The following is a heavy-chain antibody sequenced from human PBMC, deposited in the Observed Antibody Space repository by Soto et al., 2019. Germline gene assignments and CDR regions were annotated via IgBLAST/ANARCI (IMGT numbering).Heavy chain of an antibody. J-gene: IGHJ6*02. CDR2: IYWDGDR. D-gene: IGHD2-21*02. CDR1: GFSLSTGGMG. CDR3: VHSRCGGDCLQSYSSHYYYGMDI. Sequence: SGPTLVNPTQTLTLTCTFSGFSLSTGGMGVGWIRQPPGKALEWLALIYWDGDRRYSPSLMNRLTIAKDTSKNQVVLTMTNKDPVDTATYYCVHSRCGGDCLQSYSSHYYYGMDIWGQGTTVTVSS. V-gene: IGHV2-5*02.